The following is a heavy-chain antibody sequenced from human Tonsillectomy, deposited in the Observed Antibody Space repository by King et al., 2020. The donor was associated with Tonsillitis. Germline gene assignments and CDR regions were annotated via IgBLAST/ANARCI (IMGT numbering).Heavy chain of an antibody. CDR3: ARGGGYSYGWLGY. D-gene: IGHD5-18*01. J-gene: IGHJ4*02. CDR2: SNSDGSST. CDR1: GFTFSSYL. Sequence: VQLVESGGGLVQPGGSLRLSCAASGFTFSSYLMHWVRHVPGKGLVWVSHSNSDGSSTSYADSVKGRFTISRDNAKNTLYLQMNSLRAEDTAVYYCARGGGYSYGWLGYWGQGTLVTVPS. V-gene: IGHV3-74*01.